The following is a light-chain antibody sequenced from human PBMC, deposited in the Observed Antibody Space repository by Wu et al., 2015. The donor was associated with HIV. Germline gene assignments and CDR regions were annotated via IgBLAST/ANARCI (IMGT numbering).Light chain of an antibody. V-gene: IGKV3-15*01. CDR2: GAS. CDR3: QQYKDWPPFT. Sequence: TQSPVILSVSPGARVSLSCRASQSVGTKLAWFQQKLGQPPRLLIHGASTRANGVPARFSGSGSGTDFTLTISSLQSEDFGIHFCQQYKDWPPFTFGPGTTVDIK. CDR1: QSVGTK. J-gene: IGKJ3*01.